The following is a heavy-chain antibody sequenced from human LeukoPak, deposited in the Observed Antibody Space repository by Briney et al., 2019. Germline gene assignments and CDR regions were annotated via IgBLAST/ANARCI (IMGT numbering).Heavy chain of an antibody. CDR1: GFTVSSNY. CDR3: ASIKVVVAGSGA. D-gene: IGHD6-19*01. V-gene: IGHV3-53*01. J-gene: IGHJ4*02. CDR2: IYSGGST. Sequence: GGSLRLSCAASGFTVSSNYMSWVRQAPGKGLEWVSVIYSGGSTYYADSVKGRFTISRDNSKNTLYLQMNSLRAEDTAVYYCASIKVVVAGSGAWGQGTLVTVSS.